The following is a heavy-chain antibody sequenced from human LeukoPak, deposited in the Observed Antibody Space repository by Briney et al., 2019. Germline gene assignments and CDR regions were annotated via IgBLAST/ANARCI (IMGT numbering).Heavy chain of an antibody. CDR3: AARVSITVVAGYYSGMDV. D-gene: IGHD4-23*01. Sequence: GGSLRLSCAASGFIFSNFWMHWVRQSPGKGLVWVSRIDTDGSSTNYADSVKGRFTISRDNAKNTLYLQMNSLRDEDTAVYYCAARVSITVVAGYYSGMDVWGQGTTVTVSS. CDR1: GFIFSNFW. CDR2: IDTDGSST. J-gene: IGHJ6*02. V-gene: IGHV3-74*01.